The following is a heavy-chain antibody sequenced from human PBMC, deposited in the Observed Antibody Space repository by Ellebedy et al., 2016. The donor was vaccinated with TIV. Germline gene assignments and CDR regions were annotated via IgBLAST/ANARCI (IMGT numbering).Heavy chain of an antibody. CDR2: IKQDGSEK. Sequence: GGSLRLSCAASGFSLSSYWMHWVRQGPGKGLEWLANIKQDGSEKYYVDSVKGRFTISRDNAKNSLYMQMNSLRAEDTAVYFCGRAIGSGSCYWGQGTLVTVSS. CDR3: GRAIGSGSCY. CDR1: GFSLSSYW. J-gene: IGHJ4*02. V-gene: IGHV3-7*01. D-gene: IGHD3-10*01.